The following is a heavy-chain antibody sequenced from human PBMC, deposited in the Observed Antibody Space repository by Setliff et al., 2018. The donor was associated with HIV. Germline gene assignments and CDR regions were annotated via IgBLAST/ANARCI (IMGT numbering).Heavy chain of an antibody. J-gene: IGHJ4*02. D-gene: IGHD5-12*01. V-gene: IGHV4-39*01. CDR1: GGSISSSSYY. CDR3: ARHQSGYNFSPFDN. Sequence: SETLSLTCTVSGGSISSSSYYWGWIRQPPGKGLEWIGSIYYSGSTYYNPSLKTRVTISVDTSKNQFSLKLSSVTAADTATYYCARHQSGYNFSPFDNWGLGGLVTVSS. CDR2: IYYSGST.